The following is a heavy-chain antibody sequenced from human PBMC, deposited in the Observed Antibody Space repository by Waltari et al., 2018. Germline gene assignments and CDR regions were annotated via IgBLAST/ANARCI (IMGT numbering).Heavy chain of an antibody. V-gene: IGHV4-30-4*08. D-gene: IGHD3-22*01. Sequence: QVQLQESGPGLVRPSQTLSLTCTVSGGPISSGDYSWSWIRQPPGKGLEWIGYIYYSGSTSYNPSLKSRVTISVDTSKNQFSLKLSSVTAADTAVYYCARRKDYYDLYFDYWGQGTLVTVSS. CDR2: IYYSGST. CDR1: GGPISSGDYS. CDR3: ARRKDYYDLYFDY. J-gene: IGHJ4*02.